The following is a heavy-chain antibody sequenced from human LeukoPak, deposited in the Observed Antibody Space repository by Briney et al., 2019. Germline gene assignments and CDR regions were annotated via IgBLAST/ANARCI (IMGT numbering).Heavy chain of an antibody. Sequence: ASVTVSCKASGYTFTSYGINWVRQGPGQGLEWMGWMSAYNGNTNYAQKLQGRVTMTTDTSTSTAYMELRSLVSEDTAVSYCARVHPYWSRTSCSFPWGQGTLVTVSP. CDR3: ARVHPYWSRTSCSFP. D-gene: IGHD2-2*01. CDR2: MSAYNGNT. J-gene: IGHJ5*02. V-gene: IGHV1-18*01. CDR1: GYTFTSYG.